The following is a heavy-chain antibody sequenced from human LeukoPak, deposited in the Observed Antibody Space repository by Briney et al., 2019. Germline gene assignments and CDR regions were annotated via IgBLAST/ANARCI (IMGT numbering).Heavy chain of an antibody. D-gene: IGHD3-10*01. Sequence: SETLSLTCTVSGGSINSYYWGRVWQPAGKGLEWIGRIYPTGTTNYSPSFKSRLTMSLDTSKNQFSLKLRSVTAADTAVYYCGRQGYTASYYFVDYWSQGTLVTVSS. J-gene: IGHJ4*02. CDR1: GGSINSYY. V-gene: IGHV4-4*07. CDR3: GRQGYTASYYFVDY. CDR2: IYPTGTT.